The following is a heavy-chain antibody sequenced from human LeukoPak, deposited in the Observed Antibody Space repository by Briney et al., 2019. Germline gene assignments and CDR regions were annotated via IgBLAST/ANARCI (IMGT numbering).Heavy chain of an antibody. D-gene: IGHD3-10*01. CDR1: SYTFTKYG. CDR2: ISGHNGNT. V-gene: IGHV1-18*01. J-gene: IGHJ5*02. CDR3: AREPPMVRGVTGWFDP. Sequence: ASVKVSCKASSYTFTKYGISWVRQAPGQGLEWMGWISGHNGNTNYAQELQGRVTMTTDTSTSTAYMELRSLRSDDTAVYYCAREPPMVRGVTGWFDPWGQGTLVTVSS.